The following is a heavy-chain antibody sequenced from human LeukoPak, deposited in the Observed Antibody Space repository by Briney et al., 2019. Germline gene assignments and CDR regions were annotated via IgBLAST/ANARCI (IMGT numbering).Heavy chain of an antibody. Sequence: SETLSLTCTVSGGSVSSGSYYWSWIRQPPGKGLEWIVYIYYSGSTNYNPSLKSRVTISVDTSKNQFSLKLSSVTAADTAVYYCAGGGESSSSWYGIDYWGQGTLVTVSS. CDR1: GGSVSSGSYY. CDR2: IYYSGST. D-gene: IGHD6-13*01. J-gene: IGHJ4*02. V-gene: IGHV4-61*01. CDR3: AGGGESSSSWYGIDY.